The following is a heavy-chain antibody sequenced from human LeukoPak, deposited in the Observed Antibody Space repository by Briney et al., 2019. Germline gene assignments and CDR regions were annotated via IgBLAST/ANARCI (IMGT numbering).Heavy chain of an antibody. CDR3: ARDMLILDYDILTGSLDY. CDR1: GYTFTCYY. D-gene: IGHD3-9*01. V-gene: IGHV1-2*02. Sequence: GASVKVSCKASGYTFTCYYMHWVRQAPGQGLEWMGWINPNSGGTNYAQKFQGRVTMTRDTSISTAYMELSRLRSDATAVYYCARDMLILDYDILTGSLDYWGQGTLVTVSS. CDR2: INPNSGGT. J-gene: IGHJ4*02.